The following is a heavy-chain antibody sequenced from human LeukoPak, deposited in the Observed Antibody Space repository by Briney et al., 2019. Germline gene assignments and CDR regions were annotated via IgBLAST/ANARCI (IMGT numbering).Heavy chain of an antibody. V-gene: IGHV3-53*01. Sequence: GGSLRLSCAASGFTVSSNYMSWVRQAPGKGLEWVSVIYSGGSTYYADSVKGRFTISRDNSKNTLYLQMNSLRAEDTAVYYCARVAFGGVIVLYYFDYWGQGTLVTVSS. CDR3: ARVAFGGVIVLYYFDY. D-gene: IGHD3-16*02. CDR2: IYSGGST. J-gene: IGHJ4*02. CDR1: GFTVSSNY.